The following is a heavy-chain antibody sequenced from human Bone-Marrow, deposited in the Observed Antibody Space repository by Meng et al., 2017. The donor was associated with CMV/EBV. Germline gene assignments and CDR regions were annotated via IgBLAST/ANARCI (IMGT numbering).Heavy chain of an antibody. J-gene: IGHJ4*03. D-gene: IGHD3-10*01. V-gene: IGHV3-9*01. CDR1: GFTFDDYA. Sequence: SLKISCAASGFTFDDYAMHWVRQAPGKGLEWVSGISWNSGSIGYADSVKGRFTISRDNAKNSLYLQMNSLRAEDTALYYCAKGRSHLWALFESWGQGTLVTVSS. CDR3: AKGRSHLWALFES. CDR2: ISWNSGSI.